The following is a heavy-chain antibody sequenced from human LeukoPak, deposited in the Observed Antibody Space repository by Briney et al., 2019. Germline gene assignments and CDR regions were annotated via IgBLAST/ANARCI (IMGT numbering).Heavy chain of an antibody. CDR2: ISYDGSNK. CDR3: AKVVIAAAANDAFVF. CDR1: GFTFSSYG. Sequence: GGSLRLSCAASGFTFSSYGVHWARQAPGKGLEWVAAISYDGSNKYYADSVKGRFTISRDNSKNTLYLQMNSLRAEDTAVYYCAKVVIAAAANDAFVFWGQGTMVTVSS. D-gene: IGHD6-13*01. V-gene: IGHV3-30*18. J-gene: IGHJ3*01.